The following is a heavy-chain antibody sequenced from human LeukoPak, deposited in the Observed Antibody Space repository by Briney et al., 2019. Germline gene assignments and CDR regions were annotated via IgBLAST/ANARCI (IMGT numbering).Heavy chain of an antibody. J-gene: IGHJ4*02. Sequence: GGSLRLSCAASGFIFSSYVVGWVRQAPGKGLEWVSSISVGGGDTFASDSVKGRFTITRENSKNTLYLQMTGLRVEDTAVYFCAKLNLGEMAYFDSWGQGTLVTVSS. CDR3: AKLNLGEMAYFDS. CDR1: GFIFSSYV. CDR2: ISVGGGDT. D-gene: IGHD3-16*01. V-gene: IGHV3-23*01.